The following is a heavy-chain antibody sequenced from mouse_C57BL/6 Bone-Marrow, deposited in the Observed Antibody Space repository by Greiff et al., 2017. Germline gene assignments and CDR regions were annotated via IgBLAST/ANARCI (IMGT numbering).Heavy chain of an antibody. D-gene: IGHD2-4*01. CDR3: ARLFMITTRRTFAY. J-gene: IGHJ3*01. Sequence: DVMLVESGGGLVQPGGSLKLSCAASGFTFSDYGMAWVRQAPRKGPEWVAFISNLAYSIYYADTVTGRFTISRENTKNTLYLEMSSLRSEDTAMYYCARLFMITTRRTFAYWGQGTLVTVSA. CDR1: GFTFSDYG. CDR2: ISNLAYSI. V-gene: IGHV5-15*01.